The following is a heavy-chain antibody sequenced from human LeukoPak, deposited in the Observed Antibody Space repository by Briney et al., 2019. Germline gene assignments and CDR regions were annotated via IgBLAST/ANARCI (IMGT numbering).Heavy chain of an antibody. J-gene: IGHJ1*01. CDR3: AKEIYGDPTGGRFQH. CDR2: INSDGSST. D-gene: IGHD4-17*01. Sequence: GGSLRLSCAASGFTFSSYWMHWVRQAPGKGLVWVSRINSDGSSTSYADSVEGRFTVSRDNSKNTLYLQMNSLRAEDTAVFYCAKEIYGDPTGGRFQHWGQGTLVTVSS. CDR1: GFTFSSYW. V-gene: IGHV3-74*01.